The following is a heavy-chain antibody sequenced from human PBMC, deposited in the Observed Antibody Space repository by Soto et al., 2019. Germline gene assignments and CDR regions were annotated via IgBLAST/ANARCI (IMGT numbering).Heavy chain of an antibody. CDR2: IYHSGST. CDR3: ASGLVTTLHY. CDR1: GGSISSGGYS. Sequence: QLQLQESGSGLVKPSQTLSLTCAVSGGSISSGGYSWIWIRQPPGKGLEWIGYIYHSGSTYYNPSLKSRVTISVDRSKNQFSLKLSSVTAADTAVDYCASGLVTTLHYWGQGTLVTVSS. D-gene: IGHD4-17*01. J-gene: IGHJ4*02. V-gene: IGHV4-30-2*01.